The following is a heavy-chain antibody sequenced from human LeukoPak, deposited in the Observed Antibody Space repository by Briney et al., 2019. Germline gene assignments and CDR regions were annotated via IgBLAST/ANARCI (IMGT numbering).Heavy chain of an antibody. CDR2: TSGSGPDT. CDR3: AKALTGWGAYDY. D-gene: IGHD3-9*01. Sequence: GGSLRLSCAGSGFTFSGYAMSWVRQAPGKGLEWVSATSGSGPDTFYADSVKGRFTISRDNSKNTLSVQMNSLRAEDTAVYYCAKALTGWGAYDYWGQGALVTVSS. CDR1: GFTFSGYA. J-gene: IGHJ4*02. V-gene: IGHV3-23*01.